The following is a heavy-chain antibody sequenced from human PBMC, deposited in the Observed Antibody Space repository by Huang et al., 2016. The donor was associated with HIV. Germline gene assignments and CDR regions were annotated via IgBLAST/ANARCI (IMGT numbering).Heavy chain of an antibody. CDR1: GFIFSNYG. V-gene: IGHV3-30*03. CDR3: ALKGDSSGWEYFRH. J-gene: IGHJ1*01. D-gene: IGHD6-19*01. CDR2: ISYDGSNK. Sequence: QVQLVESGGGVVQPGRSLRLSCAASGFIFSNYGMHWGRQARWKVLEGGALISYDGSNKDYTASVKGRFSISRDNSKNTLYLQMNSLRAEDTAVYYCALKGDSSGWEYFRHWGQGTLVTVSS.